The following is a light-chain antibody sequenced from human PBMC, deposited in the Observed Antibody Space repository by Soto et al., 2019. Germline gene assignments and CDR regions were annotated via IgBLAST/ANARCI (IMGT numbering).Light chain of an antibody. CDR2: DVN. CDR1: SSDVGSYNY. Sequence: QSALTQPRSVSGSPGQSITISCTGSSSDVGSYNYVSWYQQHPGQAPKFMIYDVNKRPSGVSHRFSGSKSGNTASLTISGLQADDEADYYCLSYAGSYTFVFGSGTKLTVL. V-gene: IGLV2-11*01. J-gene: IGLJ1*01. CDR3: LSYAGSYTFV.